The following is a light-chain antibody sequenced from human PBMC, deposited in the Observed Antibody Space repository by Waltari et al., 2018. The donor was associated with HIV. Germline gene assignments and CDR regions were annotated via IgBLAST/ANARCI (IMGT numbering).Light chain of an antibody. CDR3: QQSYSLPQVT. J-gene: IGKJ4*01. V-gene: IGKV1D-8*01. CDR1: QDISRF. Sequence: VIWMTQSPSLLSASTGDGVTVRCRLSQDISRFLAWYQLKPGKTPELLIYAASTLQTGVPSRFSGSGSGTDLTLTISCLQSEDFATYYCQQSYSLPQVTFGGGTKVEIK. CDR2: AAS.